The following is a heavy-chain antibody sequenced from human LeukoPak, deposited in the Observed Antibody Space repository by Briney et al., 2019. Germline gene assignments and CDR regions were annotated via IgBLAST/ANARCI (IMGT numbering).Heavy chain of an antibody. D-gene: IGHD3-22*01. Sequence: GRCLRLSCAASGFTFDDYAMHWVRQAPGQGLEWVSGISWNSGSVGYAGSVRGRFTISRDNAQNSLYLQMNSLTPEDTAVYYCAKQGGGSFFSDSHLDFWGQGTLVTVSS. CDR3: AKQGGGSFFSDSHLDF. V-gene: IGHV3-9*01. J-gene: IGHJ4*02. CDR2: ISWNSGSV. CDR1: GFTFDDYA.